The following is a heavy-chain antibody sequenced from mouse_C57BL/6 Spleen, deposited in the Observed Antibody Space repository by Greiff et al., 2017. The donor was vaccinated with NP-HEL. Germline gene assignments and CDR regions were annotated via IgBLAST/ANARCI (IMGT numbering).Heavy chain of an antibody. Sequence: VQLQESGPELVKPGASVKISCKASGYAFSSSWMNWVKQRPGKGLEWIGRIYPGDGDTNYNGKFKGKATLTADKSSSTAYMQLSSLTSEDSAVYFCARSPYYLGDWYFDVWGTGTTVTVSS. CDR3: ARSPYYLGDWYFDV. CDR2: IYPGDGDT. D-gene: IGHD1-1*01. CDR1: GYAFSSSW. J-gene: IGHJ1*03. V-gene: IGHV1-82*01.